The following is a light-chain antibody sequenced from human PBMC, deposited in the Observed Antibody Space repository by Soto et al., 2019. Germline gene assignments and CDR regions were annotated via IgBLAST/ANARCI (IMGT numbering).Light chain of an antibody. CDR1: GSDIGAYNF. CDR3: YSYAGRNIWV. Sequence: QSVLAQPPSASGSPGHSVTISCTGSGSDIGAYNFVSWYQQHPGKAPKLMIFGVTERPSGVPDRFSGSKSGNTASLTVSGLQADDEAVYYCYSYAGRNIWVFGGGTTLTVL. CDR2: GVT. V-gene: IGLV2-8*01. J-gene: IGLJ3*02.